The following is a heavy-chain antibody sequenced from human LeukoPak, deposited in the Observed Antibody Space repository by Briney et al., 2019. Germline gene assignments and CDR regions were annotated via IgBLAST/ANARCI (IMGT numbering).Heavy chain of an antibody. CDR3: ARDRGSEFDY. CDR1: GFTFSDYY. V-gene: IGHV3-11*06. J-gene: IGHJ4*02. Sequence: PGGSLRLSCTASGFTFSDYYMSWIRQAPGKGLEWVSYICSSSSYTKYADSVKGRFTISRDNAWNSLYLQMNNLRDEDTAVYYCARDRGSEFDYWGQGTLVTVSS. D-gene: IGHD1-26*01. CDR2: ICSSSSYT.